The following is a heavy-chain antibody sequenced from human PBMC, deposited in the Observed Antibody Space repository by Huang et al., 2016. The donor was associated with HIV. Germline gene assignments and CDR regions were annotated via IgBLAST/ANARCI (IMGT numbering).Heavy chain of an antibody. J-gene: IGHJ4*02. D-gene: IGHD3-3*01. CDR2: IFWDDDK. CDR1: GFSIPTDGAG. CDR3: AHRQTYDFWSGSFDS. Sequence: QITLKESGPTLVKPTQTLTLTCPFSGFSIPTDGAGVGWIRHPPGKALEWLARIFWDDDKRYSPAMKNRLSITKDTSKNQVVLTMTNMDPVDTATYFCAHRQTYDFWSGSFDSWGQGTLVTVSS. V-gene: IGHV2-5*02.